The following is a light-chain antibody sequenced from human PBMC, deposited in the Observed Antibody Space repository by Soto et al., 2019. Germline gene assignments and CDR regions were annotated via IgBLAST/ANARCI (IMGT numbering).Light chain of an antibody. CDR2: QAS. CDR3: QQYNSYS. CDR1: QGIINY. J-gene: IGKJ1*01. V-gene: IGKV1-13*02. Sequence: AIQLTPSPSSLSASVGDIVTITFRASQGIINYLGFYPPTPGTAPKVLINQASSLQSGVPSRFSCSRSGTEFTLTISSLQPDDFATYYCQQYNSYSFGQGTKGEI.